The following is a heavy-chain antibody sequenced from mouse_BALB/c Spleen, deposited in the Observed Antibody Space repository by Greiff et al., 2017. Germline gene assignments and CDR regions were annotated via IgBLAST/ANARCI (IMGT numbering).Heavy chain of an antibody. CDR3: AREGDYGSSHWYFDV. CDR1: GYSITSGYY. V-gene: IGHV3-6*02. J-gene: IGHJ1*01. CDR2: ISYDGSN. D-gene: IGHD1-1*01. Sequence: EVKLQESGPGLVKPSQSLSLTCSVTGYSITSGYYWNWIRQFPGNKLEWMGYISYDGSNNYNPSLKNRISITRDTSKNQFFLKLNSVTTEDTATYYCAREGDYGSSHWYFDVWGAGTTVTVSS.